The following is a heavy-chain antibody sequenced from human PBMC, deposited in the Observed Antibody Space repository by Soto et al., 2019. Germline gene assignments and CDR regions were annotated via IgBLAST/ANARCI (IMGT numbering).Heavy chain of an antibody. CDR2: MWYDGSNK. V-gene: IGHV3-33*01. CDR3: ARDGWVVVAGLDY. J-gene: IGHJ4*02. D-gene: IGHD2-15*01. Sequence: QVQLVESGGGVVQPGRSLRLSCAASGFTFSTYGMHWVRQAPGKGLEWLAGMWYDGSNKYYADSVKGRFTISRDNSKNTLYLPMNSLRAEDTAVYYCARDGWVVVAGLDYWGQGTLVTVSS. CDR1: GFTFSTYG.